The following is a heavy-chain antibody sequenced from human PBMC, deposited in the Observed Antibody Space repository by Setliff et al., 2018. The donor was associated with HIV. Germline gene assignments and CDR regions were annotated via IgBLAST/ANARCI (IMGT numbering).Heavy chain of an antibody. CDR2: INSDGSST. Sequence: PGGSLRLSCAASGFTFTNYWMHWFRQAPGMGLVWVSRINSDGSSTTYADSVKGRFTISRDNAKNTLYLQMNSLRAEDTAVYYCARGAVVTNYFDYWGQGTLVTVSS. CDR1: GFTFTNYW. D-gene: IGHD2-15*01. J-gene: IGHJ4*02. CDR3: ARGAVVTNYFDY. V-gene: IGHV3-74*01.